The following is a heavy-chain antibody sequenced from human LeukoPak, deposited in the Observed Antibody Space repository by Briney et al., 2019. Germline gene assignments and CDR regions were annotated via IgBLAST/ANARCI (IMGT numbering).Heavy chain of an antibody. V-gene: IGHV3-69-1*01. D-gene: IGHD5-12*01. CDR3: ARDRGYSGYAHGY. CDR2: ILNSSYI. J-gene: IGHJ4*02. Sequence: GSLRLSCEASGFAFSSYALGWIRQAPGKGLEWVSSILNSSYIFYSDSVRGRFTISRDNFKNSLYLQMNNLRADDTAVYYCARDRGYSGYAHGYWGLGTLVTVSS. CDR1: GFAFSSYA.